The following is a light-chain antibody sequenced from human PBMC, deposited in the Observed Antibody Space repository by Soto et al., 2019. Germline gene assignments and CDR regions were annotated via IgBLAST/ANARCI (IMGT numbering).Light chain of an antibody. CDR2: SNN. J-gene: IGLJ3*02. CDR3: AAWDDSLNGEV. CDR1: SSNIGSNT. V-gene: IGLV1-44*01. Sequence: QSVLTQPPSASGTPGQRVTISCSGSSSNIGSNTVNWYQQLPGTAPKLLIYSNNQRPSGFPDRFSGSKSGTSASLAISGLQSEDEADYYCAAWDDSLNGEVFGGGTKVTVL.